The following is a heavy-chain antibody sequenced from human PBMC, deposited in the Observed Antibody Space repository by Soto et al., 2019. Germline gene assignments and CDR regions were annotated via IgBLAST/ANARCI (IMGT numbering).Heavy chain of an antibody. Sequence: QVQLVQSGAEVKKPGSSVKVSCKASGGTFSSYAISWVRQAPGQGLEWMGGIIPIFGTANYAQKFQGRVTSTADESTSTAYMKLSSLISEDTAVYYCAREDRYCSGGRCYSWLSFWGQGTLVTVSS. D-gene: IGHD2-15*01. V-gene: IGHV1-69*12. CDR2: IIPIFGTA. J-gene: IGHJ4*02. CDR1: GGTFSSYA. CDR3: AREDRYCSGGRCYSWLSF.